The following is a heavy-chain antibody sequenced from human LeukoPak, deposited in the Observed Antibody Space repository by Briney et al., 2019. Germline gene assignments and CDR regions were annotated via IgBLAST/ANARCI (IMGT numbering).Heavy chain of an antibody. CDR3: AELGITMIGGV. Sequence: PAGSLRLSCAASGFTISSYERNWVRQAPGKGLEWVSYISSSGSTIYYADSVKGRFSIYRDNAKNSLYLQMNSLRAEDTGVYYCAELGITMIGGVWGKGTTVTISS. D-gene: IGHD3-10*02. CDR1: GFTISSYE. V-gene: IGHV3-48*03. CDR2: ISSSGSTI. J-gene: IGHJ6*04.